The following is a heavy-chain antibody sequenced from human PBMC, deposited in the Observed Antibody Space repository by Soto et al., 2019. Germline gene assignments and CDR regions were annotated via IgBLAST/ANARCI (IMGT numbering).Heavy chain of an antibody. D-gene: IGHD3-3*01. CDR2: IDTSGTKI. CDR3: ASHYDLWSGYLSPVDY. Sequence: GGSLRLSCAASGYTFSDYYMSWIRQAPGKGLEWISYIDTSGTKIYYADSVKGRFTITRDNAKNSLYLEMNSLRDEDTAVYYCASHYDLWSGYLSPVDYWGQGTLVTVSS. V-gene: IGHV3-11*01. CDR1: GYTFSDYY. J-gene: IGHJ4*02.